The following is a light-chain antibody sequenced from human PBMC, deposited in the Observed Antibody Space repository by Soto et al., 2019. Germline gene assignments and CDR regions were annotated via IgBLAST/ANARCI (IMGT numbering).Light chain of an antibody. CDR1: QSISSW. V-gene: IGKV1-5*03. CDR2: KAS. Sequence: DIQMTQSPSTLAASVGYRVTITFRASQSISSWLAWYQQKPGKAPKLLIYKASSLESGVPSRFSGSGSGTEFTLTISSLQPDDFATYYCQQYNSYSGTFGQGTKV. J-gene: IGKJ1*01. CDR3: QQYNSYSGT.